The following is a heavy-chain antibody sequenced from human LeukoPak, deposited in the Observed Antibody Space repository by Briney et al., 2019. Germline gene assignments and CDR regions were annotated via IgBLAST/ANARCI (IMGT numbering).Heavy chain of an antibody. CDR3: ARDPKRGYGSGSYYPKNWFDP. Sequence: SETLSLTCAVYGGSFSGYYWSWLRQPPGKGLEWIGEINHSGSTNYNPSLKSRVTISVDTSKNQFSLKLSSVTAADTAVYYCARDPKRGYGSGSYYPKNWFDPWGQGTLVTVSS. V-gene: IGHV4-34*01. J-gene: IGHJ5*02. CDR1: GGSFSGYY. D-gene: IGHD3-10*01. CDR2: INHSGST.